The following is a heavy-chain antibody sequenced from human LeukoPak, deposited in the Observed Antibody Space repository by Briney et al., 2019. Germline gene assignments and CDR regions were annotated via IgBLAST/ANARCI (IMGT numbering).Heavy chain of an antibody. CDR2: VYYSGST. CDR1: GVSISSYY. J-gene: IGHJ3*01. Sequence: PSETLSLTCTVSGVSISSYYWNWIRQPPGKGLEWIGYVYYSGSTNYNPSLKSRVTMSVDTSKKHFSLRPSSVTAADTAVYYCARRSQGAYLNAFDLWGQGTMVTVSS. V-gene: IGHV4-59*08. D-gene: IGHD2-2*01. CDR3: ARRSQGAYLNAFDL.